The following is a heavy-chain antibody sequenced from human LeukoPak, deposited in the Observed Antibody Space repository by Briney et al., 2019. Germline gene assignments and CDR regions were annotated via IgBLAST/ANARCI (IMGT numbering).Heavy chain of an antibody. J-gene: IGHJ4*02. CDR2: IYSGGST. Sequence: GGSLRLSCAASGFTVSSNYMSWVRQAPGKGLEWVSVIYSGGSTYYADSVKGRFTISRDNSKNTLYLQMNSLRAEDTAVYYCARDPSTADHYGSGIDYWGQGTLVTVSS. D-gene: IGHD3-10*01. V-gene: IGHV3-53*01. CDR1: GFTVSSNY. CDR3: ARDPSTADHYGSGIDY.